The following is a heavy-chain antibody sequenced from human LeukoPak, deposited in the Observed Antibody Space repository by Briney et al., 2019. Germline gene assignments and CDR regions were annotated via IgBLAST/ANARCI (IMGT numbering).Heavy chain of an antibody. V-gene: IGHV4-59*12. D-gene: IGHD4-17*01. Sequence: KPSETLSLTCTVSGGSISSYYWSWIRQPPGKGLEWIGYIYHSGGTYYNPSLKSRVTISVDRSKNQFSLKLSSVTAADTAVYYCASMTTVTTGWFDPWGQGTLVTVSS. J-gene: IGHJ5*02. CDR1: GGSISSYY. CDR3: ASMTTVTTGWFDP. CDR2: IYHSGGT.